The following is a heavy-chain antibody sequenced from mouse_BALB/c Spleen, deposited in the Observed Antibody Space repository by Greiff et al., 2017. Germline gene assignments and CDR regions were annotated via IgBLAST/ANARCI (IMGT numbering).Heavy chain of an antibody. CDR1: GFTFSSYA. CDR3: ARDLKNRRYYAMDY. Sequence: EVKLVESGGGLVKPGGSLKLSCAASGFTFSSYAMSWVRQSPEKRLEWVAEISSGGSYTYYPDTVTGRFTISRDNAKNTLYLEMSSLRSEDTAMYYCARDLKNRRYYAMDYWGQGTSVTVSA. J-gene: IGHJ4*01. D-gene: IGHD1-1*01. V-gene: IGHV5-9-4*01. CDR2: ISSGGSYT.